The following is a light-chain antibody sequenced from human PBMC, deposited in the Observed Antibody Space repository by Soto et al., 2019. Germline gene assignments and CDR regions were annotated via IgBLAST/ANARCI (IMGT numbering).Light chain of an antibody. J-gene: IGKJ1*01. V-gene: IGKV3-20*01. CDR2: DAS. CDR1: QSVSSNY. CDR3: QQYGSSGT. Sequence: EIVLTHSPGTLSLSPGERSTLSCRASQSVSSNYLALYQQNPGQAPRLLIYDASNRATGIPARFSGSGSGTDFTLTISSLEPEDFAVYYCQQYGSSGTFGQRTKVDI.